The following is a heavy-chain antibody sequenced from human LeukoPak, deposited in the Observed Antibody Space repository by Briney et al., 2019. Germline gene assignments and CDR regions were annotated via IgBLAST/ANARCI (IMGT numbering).Heavy chain of an antibody. V-gene: IGHV1-18*01. CDR2: ISAYNGNT. Sequence: ASVKVSCKASGYTFTIYGISWVRQAPGQGLEWMGWISAYNGNTNYAQKLQGRVTMTTDTSTSTAYMELRSLRSDDTAVYYCARYGNVLRYFDWPHPDYWGQGTLVTVSS. CDR3: ARYGNVLRYFDWPHPDY. D-gene: IGHD3-9*01. CDR1: GYTFTIYG. J-gene: IGHJ4*02.